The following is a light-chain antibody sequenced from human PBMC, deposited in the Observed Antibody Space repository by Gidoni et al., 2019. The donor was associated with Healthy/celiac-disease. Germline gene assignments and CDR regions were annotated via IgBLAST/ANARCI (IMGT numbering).Light chain of an antibody. J-gene: IGLJ2*01. CDR3: QAWDSSTGVV. Sequence: SYELTQPPSVSVSPGQTASITCSGDKVGDKYACWYQQKPGQSPVLVSYQDSKRPSGTPERFSGSNSGNTATLTISGTQAMDEADYYCQAWDSSTGVVFGGGTKLTVL. CDR2: QDS. V-gene: IGLV3-1*01. CDR1: KVGDKY.